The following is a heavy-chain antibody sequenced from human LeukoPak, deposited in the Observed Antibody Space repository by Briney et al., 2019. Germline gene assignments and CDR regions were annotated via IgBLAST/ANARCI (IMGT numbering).Heavy chain of an antibody. V-gene: IGHV3-23*01. J-gene: IGHJ4*02. CDR1: GFTFSSYG. CDR2: ISGSGGNT. CDR3: AKDSAHYGRLDY. Sequence: KTGGSLRLSRVASGFTFSSYGMRWVRQAPGKGLEWVSAISGSGGNTYYADPVKGRFSISRDNSKNTLYLQMNSLRAEDTAVYFCAKDSAHYGRLDYLRQGSLVTVSS. D-gene: IGHD3-10*01.